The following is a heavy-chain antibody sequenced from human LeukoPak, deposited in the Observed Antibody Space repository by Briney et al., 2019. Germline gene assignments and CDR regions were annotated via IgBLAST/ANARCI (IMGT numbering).Heavy chain of an antibody. CDR3: ARGRTPSSHYMVRGVMLDAFDI. Sequence: PWASVKVSCKASGYTFTGYYMHWVRQAPGQGLEWMGWINPNGGGTNFAQRFQGRVTMTRDTPISTAYMELSGLTPDDTAVYYCARGRTPSSHYMVRGVMLDAFDIWGQGTMVTVSS. CDR2: INPNGGGT. J-gene: IGHJ3*02. CDR1: GYTFTGYY. D-gene: IGHD3-10*01. V-gene: IGHV1-2*02.